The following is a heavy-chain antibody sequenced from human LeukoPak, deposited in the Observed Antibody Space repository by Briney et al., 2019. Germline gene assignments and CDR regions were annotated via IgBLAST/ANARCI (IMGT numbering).Heavy chain of an antibody. CDR2: ISAYNGNT. J-gene: IGHJ3*02. V-gene: IGHV1-18*01. D-gene: IGHD1/OR15-1a*01. Sequence: ASVTVSCKASGYTFTSYGISWVRQAPGQGLEWMGWISAYNGNTNYAQKLQGRVTMTTDTSTSTAYMELRSLRTEDTALYYCAKDTLGTTNRGGHVFDIWGPGTMVTVSS. CDR3: AKDTLGTTNRGGHVFDI. CDR1: GYTFTSYG.